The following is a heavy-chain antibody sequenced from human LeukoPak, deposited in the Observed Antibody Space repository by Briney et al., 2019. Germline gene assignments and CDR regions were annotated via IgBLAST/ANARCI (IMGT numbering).Heavy chain of an antibody. CDR2: IVVGSGNT. D-gene: IGHD6-6*01. CDR1: GFTFTSSA. V-gene: IGHV1-58*01. J-gene: IGHJ4*02. CDR3: AADPHIAARRLFGY. Sequence: SVKDSCKASGFTFTSSAVQWVRQARGQRLEWIGWIVVGSGNTNYAQKFQERVTITRDMSTSTAYMELSSLRSEDTAVYYCAADPHIAARRLFGYWGRGTLVTVSS.